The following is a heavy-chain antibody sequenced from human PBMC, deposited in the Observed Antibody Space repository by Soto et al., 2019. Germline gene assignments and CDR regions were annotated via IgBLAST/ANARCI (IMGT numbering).Heavy chain of an antibody. V-gene: IGHV4-61*08. D-gene: IGHD6-19*01. CDR3: AKGFSSVSMDA. CDR2: IYSSGSA. Sequence: SETLSLTCTVSGDSVSSGGYYWSWIRQPPGKGLEWIGYIYSSGSANYNPSLKSRVTISRDTSKNQISLKVASVTAADTAGYYCAKGFSSVSMDAWGQGTTVTVSS. J-gene: IGHJ6*02. CDR1: GDSVSSGGYY.